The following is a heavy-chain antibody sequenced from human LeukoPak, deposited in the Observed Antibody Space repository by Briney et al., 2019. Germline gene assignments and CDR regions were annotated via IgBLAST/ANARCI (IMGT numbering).Heavy chain of an antibody. CDR1: GGSISSYY. Sequence: SETLSLTCTVSGGSISSYYWSWIRQPPGKRLEWIGYIYYSGSTNYNPSLKSRVTISVDTSKNQFSLKLSSVTAADTAVYYCARVGAGYAEQGYFDYWGQGTLVTVSS. D-gene: IGHD5-12*01. J-gene: IGHJ4*02. V-gene: IGHV4-59*01. CDR3: ARVGAGYAEQGYFDY. CDR2: IYYSGST.